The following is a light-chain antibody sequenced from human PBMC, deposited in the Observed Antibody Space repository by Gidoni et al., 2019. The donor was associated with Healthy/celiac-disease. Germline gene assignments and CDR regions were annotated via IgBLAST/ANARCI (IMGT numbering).Light chain of an antibody. V-gene: IGKV4-1*01. CDR2: WAS. Sequence: DIVMTQSPDSLAVSLGERATINCKSSQSVLYSPNNKNYLAWYQQKPGQPPKLLIYWASTRESGVPDRFSGSGSGTDFTLTISSLQAEDVAVYYCQQYYSTQFTFGPGTKVDIK. CDR1: QSVLYSPNNKNY. CDR3: QQYYSTQFT. J-gene: IGKJ3*01.